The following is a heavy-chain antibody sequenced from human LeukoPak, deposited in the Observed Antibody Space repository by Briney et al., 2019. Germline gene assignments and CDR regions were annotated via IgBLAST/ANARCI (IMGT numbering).Heavy chain of an antibody. CDR3: ARQPPGCTTSSCYLRWFDP. V-gene: IGHV4-39*01. CDR1: GASISSSRYY. D-gene: IGHD2-2*01. J-gene: IGHJ5*02. CDR2: IYSGGST. Sequence: TLSLTCAVSGASISSSRYYWGWIRQPPGKGLEWIGTIYSGGSTYYNPSLKTRVTISVDTSKNQFSLELSSVTAADTAVYYCARQPPGCTTSSCYLRWFDPWGQGTLVTVSS.